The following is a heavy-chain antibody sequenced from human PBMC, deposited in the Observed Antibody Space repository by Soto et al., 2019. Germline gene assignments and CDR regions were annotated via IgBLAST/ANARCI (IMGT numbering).Heavy chain of an antibody. D-gene: IGHD3-3*01. V-gene: IGHV2-5*01. CDR3: ARVLYDFWSGYPDY. CDR1: GFSLSTSGVG. J-gene: IGHJ4*02. CDR2: IYWNDDK. Sequence: QITLKESGPTLVNPTQTLTLTCTFSGFSLSTSGVGVGWIRQPPGKALEWLALIYWNDDKRYSPSLKSRLTITKDTSKNQVVLTMTNMDPVDTATYYCARVLYDFWSGYPDYWGQGTLVTVSS.